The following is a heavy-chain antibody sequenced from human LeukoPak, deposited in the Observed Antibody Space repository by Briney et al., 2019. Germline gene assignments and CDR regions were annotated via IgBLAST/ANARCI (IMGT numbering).Heavy chain of an antibody. CDR2: IFYSGST. V-gene: IGHV4-59*11. CDR3: ARDRGSLYYFDY. Sequence: SETLSLTCTVSGASISNHYWSWIRQPPAKELEWIGYIFYSGSTNYNPSLKSRVPISVDTSKNQFSLKLSSVTAADTAVYYCARDRGSLYYFDYWGQGTLVTVSS. CDR1: GASISNHY. D-gene: IGHD3-10*01. J-gene: IGHJ4*02.